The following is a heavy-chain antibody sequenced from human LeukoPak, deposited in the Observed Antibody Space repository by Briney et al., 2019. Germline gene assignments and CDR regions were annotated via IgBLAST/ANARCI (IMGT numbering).Heavy chain of an antibody. Sequence: GGSLRLSCAASGFTFSNAWMSWVRQAPGKGLEWVSGISDSGGSTYYADSVKGRFTISRDNFKNTLYLQMNSLRGEDTAVYYCAKRLTAVPGTGFDYWGQGTLVTVSS. D-gene: IGHD6-19*01. CDR1: GFTFSNAW. V-gene: IGHV3-23*01. CDR2: ISDSGGST. J-gene: IGHJ4*02. CDR3: AKRLTAVPGTGFDY.